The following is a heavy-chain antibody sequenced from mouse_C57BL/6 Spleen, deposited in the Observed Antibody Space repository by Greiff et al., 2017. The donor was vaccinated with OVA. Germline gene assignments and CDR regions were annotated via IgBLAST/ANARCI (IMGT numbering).Heavy chain of an antibody. V-gene: IGHV2-9-1*01. CDR3: ARNGFYYDYDGYAMDY. CDR1: GFSFTSYA. CDR2: IWTGGGT. Sequence: QVQLKESGPGLVAPSQSLTITCTVSGFSFTSYAISWVRQPPGKGLEWLGVIWTGGGTNYNSALKSRLSISKDNSKSQVFLKMNSLQTYDAARDYCARNGFYYDYDGYAMDYWGQGTSVTVSS. J-gene: IGHJ4*01. D-gene: IGHD2-4*01.